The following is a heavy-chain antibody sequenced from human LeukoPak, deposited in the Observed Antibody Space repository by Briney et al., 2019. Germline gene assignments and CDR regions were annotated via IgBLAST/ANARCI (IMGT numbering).Heavy chain of an antibody. CDR1: GYTFTSYA. Sequence: SVKVSCKASGYTFTSYAISWVRQAPGQGLEWMGGIIPICGTANYAQKFQGRVTITTDESMSTAYMELSSLRSEDTAVSYCARDRRLFEYSSSLGFDPWGQGTLVTVYS. D-gene: IGHD6-6*01. V-gene: IGHV1-69*05. J-gene: IGHJ5*02. CDR2: IIPICGTA. CDR3: ARDRRLFEYSSSLGFDP.